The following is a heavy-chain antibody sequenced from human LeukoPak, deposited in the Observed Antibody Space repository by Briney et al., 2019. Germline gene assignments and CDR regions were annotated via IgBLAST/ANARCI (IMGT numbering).Heavy chain of an antibody. CDR2: INPNSGGT. J-gene: IGHJ6*03. Sequence: ASVKVSCKASGYTSTGYYMHWVRQAPGQGLEWMGWINPNSGGTNYAQKFQGRVTMTRDTSISTAYMELSRLRSDDTAVYYCARSGSPGGTWYMDVWGKGTTVTVSS. V-gene: IGHV1-2*02. CDR3: ARSGSPGGTWYMDV. CDR1: GYTSTGYY. D-gene: IGHD3-16*01.